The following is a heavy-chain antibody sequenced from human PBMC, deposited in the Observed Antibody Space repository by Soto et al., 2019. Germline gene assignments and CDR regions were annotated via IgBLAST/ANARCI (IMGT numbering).Heavy chain of an antibody. D-gene: IGHD3-22*01. CDR1: GYTLTELS. CDR2: FDPEDGET. V-gene: IGHV1-24*01. J-gene: IGHJ4*02. CDR3: ATSAIGKDSSGYYGYY. Sequence: GASVKVSCKVSGYTLTELSMHWVRQAPGKGLEWMGGFDPEDGETIYAQKFQGRVTMTEDTSTDTAYMELSSLRSEDTAVYYCATSAIGKDSSGYYGYYWGQGTLVTVSS.